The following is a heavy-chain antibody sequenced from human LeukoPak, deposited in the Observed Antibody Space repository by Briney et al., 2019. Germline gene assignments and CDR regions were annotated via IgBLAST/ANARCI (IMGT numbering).Heavy chain of an antibody. V-gene: IGHV4-34*01. J-gene: IGHJ3*02. CDR1: GGSFSGYY. CDR3: AREGYDSSGYQGAFDI. CDR2: XNHSGST. Sequence: SETLSLTCAVYGGSFSGYYWSWIRQPPGKGLXXXXXXNHSGSTNYNPSLKSRVTISVDTSKNQFSLKLSSVTAADTAVYYCAREGYDSSGYQGAFDIWGQGTMVTVSS. D-gene: IGHD3-22*01.